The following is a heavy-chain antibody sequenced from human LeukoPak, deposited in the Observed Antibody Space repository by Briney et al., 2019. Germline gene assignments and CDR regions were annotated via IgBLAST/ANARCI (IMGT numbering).Heavy chain of an antibody. CDR3: AAEKRLYCSGGACYPDAFDI. CDR2: IVVGSGVT. CDR1: GISFMSSA. D-gene: IGHD2-15*01. V-gene: IGHV1-58*01. Sequence: SVKVSCEASGISFMSSAVQWVRQARGQRLEWIGWIVVGSGVTNYAQKFLERVTITRDMSTSTVFMELSSLRSEDTALYYCAAEKRLYCSGGACYPDAFDIWGQGTMVTVSS. J-gene: IGHJ3*02.